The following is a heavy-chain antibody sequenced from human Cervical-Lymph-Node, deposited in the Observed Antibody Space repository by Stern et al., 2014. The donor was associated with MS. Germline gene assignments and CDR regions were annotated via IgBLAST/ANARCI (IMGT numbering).Heavy chain of an antibody. CDR3: ATVVEISGSYLFDS. Sequence: VHLVESGAEVKKPGASVKVSCKVSEYTLTELSMHWVRQAPGKGLEWMGRFDPQDGKTIYAQRFQGRVTLTEDTPTNTAYMELSSLRSDDTAVYYCATVVEISGSYLFDSWGQGTLVTVSS. J-gene: IGHJ4*02. D-gene: IGHD1-26*01. CDR1: EYTLTELS. V-gene: IGHV1-24*01. CDR2: FDPQDGKT.